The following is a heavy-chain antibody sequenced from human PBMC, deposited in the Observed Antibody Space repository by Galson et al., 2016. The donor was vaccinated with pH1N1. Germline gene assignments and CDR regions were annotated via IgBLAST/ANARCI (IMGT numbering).Heavy chain of an antibody. D-gene: IGHD1-26*01. V-gene: IGHV1-8*03. CDR3: ARGHPLWGYSGWS. CDR2: MRPSSGQT. Sequence: SGYPFSSHDINWVRQAPGQGLEWMGWMRPSSGQTGSAQKFQGRVTITGNTSISTAYMELSSLRFDDTAVYYCARGHPLWGYSGWSRGQGTLVTVSS. CDR1: GYPFSSHD. J-gene: IGHJ4*02.